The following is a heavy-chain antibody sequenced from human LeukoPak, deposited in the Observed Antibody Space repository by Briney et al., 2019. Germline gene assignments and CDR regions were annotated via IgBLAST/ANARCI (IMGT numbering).Heavy chain of an antibody. CDR1: GFTFSSYW. Sequence: GGSLGLSCAASGFTFSSYWMSWVRQAPGKGLVWVSRINSDGSSTKYADSVKGRFTISRDNAKNTLYLQMNSLRAEDTAVYYCATVAGTFSDAFDIWGQGTMVTVSS. V-gene: IGHV3-74*03. CDR3: ATVAGTFSDAFDI. J-gene: IGHJ3*02. D-gene: IGHD6-19*01. CDR2: INSDGSST.